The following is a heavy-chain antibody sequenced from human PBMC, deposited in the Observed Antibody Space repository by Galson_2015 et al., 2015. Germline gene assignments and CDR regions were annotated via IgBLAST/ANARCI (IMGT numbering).Heavy chain of an antibody. Sequence: ETLSLTCTVSGGSISSSSYYWGWIRQPSGKGLEWIGSIYYSGSTYYNPSLKSRVTISVDTSKNQFSLKLSSVTAADTAVYYCARDGAMIVVRHWFDPWGQGTLVTVSS. J-gene: IGHJ5*02. CDR1: GGSISSSSYY. V-gene: IGHV4-39*02. CDR3: ARDGAMIVVRHWFDP. D-gene: IGHD3-22*01. CDR2: IYYSGST.